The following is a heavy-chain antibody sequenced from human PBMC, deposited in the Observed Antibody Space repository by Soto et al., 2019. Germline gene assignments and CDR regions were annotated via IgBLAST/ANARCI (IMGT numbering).Heavy chain of an antibody. CDR1: GVTFDDYA. CDR2: ISWNSGRI. CDR3: AKDMFSCLRVVVNY. Sequence: EVQLVESGGGLVQPGRSLRLSCAASGVTFDDYAMHWVRQAPGKGLEWVSGISWNSGRIGYADSVKGRFTISRDNAKNSLYLQMNSLRAEDTALYYCAKDMFSCLRVVVNYWGQGTLVTVSS. D-gene: IGHD2-2*01. J-gene: IGHJ4*02. V-gene: IGHV3-9*01.